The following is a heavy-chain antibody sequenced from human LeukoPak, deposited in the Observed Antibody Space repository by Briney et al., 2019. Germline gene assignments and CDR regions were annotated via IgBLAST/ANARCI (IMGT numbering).Heavy chain of an antibody. CDR2: ISGSGGST. D-gene: IGHD3-10*01. CDR3: AKPKGLMVRGVIFRYGMDV. Sequence: GGSLRLSCAASGFTFSSYAMSWVRQAPGKGLEWVSAISGSGGSTYYADSVKGRFTISRDNSKNTLYLQMNSLRAEDTAVYYCAKPKGLMVRGVIFRYGMDVWGQGTTVTVSS. CDR1: GFTFSSYA. J-gene: IGHJ6*02. V-gene: IGHV3-23*01.